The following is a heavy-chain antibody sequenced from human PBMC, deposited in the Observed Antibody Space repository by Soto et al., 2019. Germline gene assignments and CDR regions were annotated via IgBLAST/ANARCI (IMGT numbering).Heavy chain of an antibody. Sequence: SETLSLTCAVYGGSFSGYYWSWIRQPPGKGLEWIGEINHSGSTNYNPSLKSRVTISVDTSKNQFSLKLSSVTAADTAVYYCATLAGSVFWSGYLGDNWFDPWGQGTLVPVSS. CDR3: ATLAGSVFWSGYLGDNWFDP. V-gene: IGHV4-34*01. J-gene: IGHJ5*02. CDR2: INHSGST. CDR1: GGSFSGYY. D-gene: IGHD3-3*01.